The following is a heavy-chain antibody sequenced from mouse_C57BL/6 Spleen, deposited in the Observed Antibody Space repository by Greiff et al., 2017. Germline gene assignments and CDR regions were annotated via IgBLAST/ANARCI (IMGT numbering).Heavy chain of an antibody. J-gene: IGHJ4*01. CDR3: AISATVVATGAMDY. V-gene: IGHV1-74*01. CDR1: GYTFTSYW. CDR2: IHPSDSDT. Sequence: QVQLQQPGAELVKPGASVKVSCKASGYTFTSYWMHWVKQRPGQGLEWIGRIHPSDSDTNYNQKFKGKATLTVDKSSSTAYLQISSLTSEDAAVYYCAISATVVATGAMDYWGQGTSVTVSS. D-gene: IGHD1-1*01.